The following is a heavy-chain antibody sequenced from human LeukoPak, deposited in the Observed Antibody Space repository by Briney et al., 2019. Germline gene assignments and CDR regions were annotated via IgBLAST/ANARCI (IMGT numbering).Heavy chain of an antibody. CDR3: ARGRYYDFWSGYYFYYYYMDV. CDR1: GGSISSSSYF. V-gene: IGHV4-39*07. J-gene: IGHJ6*03. Sequence: SETLSLTCTVSGGSISSSSYFWGWIRQPPGKGLEWIGSIYYSGTTYYNPSLKSRVTISVDTSKNQFSLKLNSVTAADTAVYYCARGRYYDFWSGYYFYYYYMDVWGKGTTVTVSS. D-gene: IGHD3-3*01. CDR2: IYYSGTT.